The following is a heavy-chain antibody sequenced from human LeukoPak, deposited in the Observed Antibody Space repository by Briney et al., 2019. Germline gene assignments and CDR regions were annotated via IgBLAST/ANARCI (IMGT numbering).Heavy chain of an antibody. J-gene: IGHJ1*01. D-gene: IGHD2-2*01. CDR3: ASARESCIGSSCYEYFHH. CDR1: GFTVTTKS. Sequence: GGSLRLSCAASGFTVTTKSMAWVRQAPGRGLEWVSVFYSPGGTYYADSVHGRFTISRDTSLNTLFLQMNSLRVEDTAVYYCASARESCIGSSCYEYFHHWGQGTPLTVSS. V-gene: IGHV3-53*01. CDR2: FYSPGGT.